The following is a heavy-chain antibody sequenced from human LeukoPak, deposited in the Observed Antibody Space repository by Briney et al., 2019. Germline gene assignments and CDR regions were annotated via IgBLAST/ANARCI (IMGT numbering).Heavy chain of an antibody. CDR2: LHSDGTT. CDR3: AKDRARNYGSGSYFDF. J-gene: IGHJ4*02. D-gene: IGHD3-10*01. CDR1: GFTVNDKY. V-gene: IGHV3-53*01. Sequence: PGGSLRLSCAASGFTVNDKYMSWVRQAPGKGLEWVSILHSDGTTYYADSVKGRFTISRDNSKNTLYLQMNSLRAEDTAVYYCAKDRARNYGSGSYFDFWGQGTLVTVSS.